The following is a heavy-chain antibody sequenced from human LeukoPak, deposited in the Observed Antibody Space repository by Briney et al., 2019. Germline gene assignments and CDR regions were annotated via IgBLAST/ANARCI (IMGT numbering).Heavy chain of an antibody. Sequence: QPGGSLRLSCAVSGFTFSSSWMSWVRQAPGKGLEWVANIKEDGSEKYYVDSVKGRFTISRDNAKNSLYLQLNSLRVEDTAVYYCARHSSGYYWGQGTPVTVSS. CDR1: GFTFSSSW. CDR3: ARHSSGYY. D-gene: IGHD3-22*01. V-gene: IGHV3-7*01. J-gene: IGHJ4*02. CDR2: IKEDGSEK.